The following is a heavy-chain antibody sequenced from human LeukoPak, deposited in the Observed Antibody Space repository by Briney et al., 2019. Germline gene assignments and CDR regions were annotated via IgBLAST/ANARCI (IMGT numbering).Heavy chain of an antibody. D-gene: IGHD6-6*01. CDR2: IYYSGST. CDR1: GGSISSSSYY. CDR3: ASPGQLPGTFDI. Sequence: SETLSLTCTVSGGSISSSSYYWGWIRQPPGKGLEWIGSIYYSGSTYYNPSLKSRVTISVDTSKNQFSLKLSSVTAADTAVYYCASPGQLPGTFDIWGQGTMVTVSS. J-gene: IGHJ3*02. V-gene: IGHV4-39*01.